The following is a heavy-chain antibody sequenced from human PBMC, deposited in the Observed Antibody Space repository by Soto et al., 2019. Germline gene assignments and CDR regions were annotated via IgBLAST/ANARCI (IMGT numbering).Heavy chain of an antibody. J-gene: IGHJ6*03. CDR1: GFTFSSYW. CDR2: IKQDGSEK. D-gene: IGHD2-2*02. Sequence: EVQLVESGGGLVQPGGSLRLSCAASGFTFSSYWMSWVRQAPGKGLEWVANIKQDGSEKYYVDSVKGRFTISRDNAKNSLYLQMNSLRAEDTAVYYCARGGKAYCSSTRCYNVRYYYYYMDVWGKGTTVTVSS. V-gene: IGHV3-7*01. CDR3: ARGGKAYCSSTRCYNVRYYYYYMDV.